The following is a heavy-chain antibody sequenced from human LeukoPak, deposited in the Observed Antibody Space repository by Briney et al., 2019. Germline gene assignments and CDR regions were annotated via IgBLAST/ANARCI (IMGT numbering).Heavy chain of an antibody. V-gene: IGHV1-2*02. CDR1: GYTFTGYY. D-gene: IGHD1-14*01. CDR3: ARDRTRYYYYSYMDV. J-gene: IGHJ6*03. Sequence: ASVKVSCKASGYTFTGYYMHWVRQAPGQGLEWMGWINPKSGGTNEAQKFHDRVTMTRDTSIRTAYMELSRLRSDDTAVYYCARDRTRYYYYSYMDVWGKGTAVTISS. CDR2: INPKSGGT.